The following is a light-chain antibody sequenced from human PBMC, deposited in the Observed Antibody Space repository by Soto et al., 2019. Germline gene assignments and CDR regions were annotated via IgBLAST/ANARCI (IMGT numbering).Light chain of an antibody. CDR2: GAS. V-gene: IGKV3-15*01. CDR1: QSVGSN. Sequence: EIVLTQSPATLSLSPGEVATLSCRASQSVGSNLAWYQQKPGQAPRLLIHGASTRAPGFPARFSGSGSGTDFTLTISSLQSEDFAVYYCQQYNDWPWTFGQGTKVDIK. CDR3: QQYNDWPWT. J-gene: IGKJ1*01.